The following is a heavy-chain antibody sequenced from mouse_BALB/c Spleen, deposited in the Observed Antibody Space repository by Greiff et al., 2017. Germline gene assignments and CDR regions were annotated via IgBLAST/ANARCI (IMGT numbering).Heavy chain of an antibody. V-gene: IGHV5-6-3*01. CDR1: GFTFSSYG. J-gene: IGHJ4*01. Sequence: EVKVEESGGGLVQPGGSLKLSCAASGFTFSSYGMSWVRQTPDKRLELVATINSNGGSTYYPDSVKGRFTISRDNAKNTLYLQMSSLKSEDTAMYYCARDLWYGNRGYYAMDYWGQGTSVTVSS. CDR3: ARDLWYGNRGYYAMDY. D-gene: IGHD2-10*02. CDR2: INSNGGST.